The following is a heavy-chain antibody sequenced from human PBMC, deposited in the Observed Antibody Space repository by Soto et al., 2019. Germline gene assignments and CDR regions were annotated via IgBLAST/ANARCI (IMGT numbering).Heavy chain of an antibody. CDR2: ISYGGGTT. V-gene: IGHV3-23*01. D-gene: IGHD6-13*01. Sequence: PGGSLRLSCAASEFTFSNYAMSWVRQAPGKGLEWVSAISYGGGTTYYADSVKGRFTISRDNSKNTLYLQMNSLRAEDTAVYYCARVERWYSSRDFDYWGQGTLVTVSS. CDR3: ARVERWYSSRDFDY. J-gene: IGHJ4*02. CDR1: EFTFSNYA.